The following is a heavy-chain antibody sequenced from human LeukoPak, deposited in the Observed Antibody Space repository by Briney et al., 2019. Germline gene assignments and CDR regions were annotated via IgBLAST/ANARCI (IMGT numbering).Heavy chain of an antibody. Sequence: PGGSLRLSCAASGFTFTKFWMSWVRQAPGKGLEWIGSIYYSGSTYYNPSLKSRVTISVDTSKNQFSLKLSSVTAADTAVYYCARHRYYYRSGSYYGAPYYMDVWGKGTTVTISS. CDR1: GFTFTKFW. CDR2: IYYSGST. V-gene: IGHV4-39*01. J-gene: IGHJ6*03. CDR3: ARHRYYYRSGSYYGAPYYMDV. D-gene: IGHD3-10*01.